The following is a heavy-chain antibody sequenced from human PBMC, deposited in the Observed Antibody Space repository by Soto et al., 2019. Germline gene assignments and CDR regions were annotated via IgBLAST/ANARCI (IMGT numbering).Heavy chain of an antibody. J-gene: IGHJ3*02. CDR1: GFIVSTNY. V-gene: IGHV3-53*01. Sequence: EVQLVESGGGSIQPGGSLRLSCAASGFIVSTNYMTWVRQAPGKGLECVSVIYTGGSTYYADSVKGRLTISRDNSKNTLYLQMNSLRAEDTAVYYCARVFDAFDIWGQGTMVTVSS. CDR2: IYTGGST. CDR3: ARVFDAFDI.